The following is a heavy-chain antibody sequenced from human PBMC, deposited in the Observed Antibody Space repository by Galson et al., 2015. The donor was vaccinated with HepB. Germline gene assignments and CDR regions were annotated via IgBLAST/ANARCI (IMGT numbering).Heavy chain of an antibody. D-gene: IGHD3-3*01. V-gene: IGHV3-23*01. CDR1: GFTFAGFA. CDR2: ISATGDNT. J-gene: IGHJ6*04. CDR3: AKFGDFWLGYYFFMDV. Sequence: SLRLSCAASGFTFAGFAMSWVRQAPGKGLEWVSTISATGDNTYYADSVKGRFTISRDNSKNTLYLRMDSLRAGDTAVYDCAKFGDFWLGYYFFMDVWGKGTTVTVSS.